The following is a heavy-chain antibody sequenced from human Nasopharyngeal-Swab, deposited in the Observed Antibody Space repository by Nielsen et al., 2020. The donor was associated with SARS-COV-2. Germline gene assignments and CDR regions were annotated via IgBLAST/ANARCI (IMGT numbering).Heavy chain of an antibody. D-gene: IGHD5-24*01. V-gene: IGHV1-2*06. CDR3: ARDSPASRGDY. J-gene: IGHJ4*02. CDR2: IGTNSGGT. CDR1: GYTFTAFS. Sequence: ASVKVSCKASGYTFTAFSIHWVRQSPGQGLEQVGRIGTNSGGTLYAQRFRGRVTMTRDTSVATAYMELSDLRSDDTAVYYCARDSPASRGDYWGQGTLVTVSS.